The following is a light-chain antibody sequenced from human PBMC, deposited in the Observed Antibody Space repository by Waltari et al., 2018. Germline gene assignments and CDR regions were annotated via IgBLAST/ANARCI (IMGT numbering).Light chain of an antibody. CDR1: QGIYNY. CDR2: AAS. J-gene: IGKJ3*01. Sequence: DIQMTQSPSSLSASVGDRVTITCRASQGIYNYLAWYQQKPGQVPKLLIYAASTLQSGGPSRFRGSGSGTDFTLTISSLRPEDVATYYCQKYDSAPFTFGPGTKVDIK. V-gene: IGKV1-27*01. CDR3: QKYDSAPFT.